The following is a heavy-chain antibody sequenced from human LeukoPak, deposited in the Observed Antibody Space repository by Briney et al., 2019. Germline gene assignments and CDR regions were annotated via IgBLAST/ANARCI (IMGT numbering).Heavy chain of an antibody. J-gene: IGHJ4*02. CDR1: GGSFSGYY. CDR3: ARDPGYYDILTGYYNGYFDY. CDR2: INHSGST. D-gene: IGHD3-9*01. V-gene: IGHV4-34*01. Sequence: SETLSLTCAVYGGSFSGYYWSWIRQPPGKGLEWIGEINHSGSTNYNPSLKSRVTISVDTSKNQFSLKLSSVTAADTAVYYCARDPGYYDILTGYYNGYFDYWGQGTLVTVSS.